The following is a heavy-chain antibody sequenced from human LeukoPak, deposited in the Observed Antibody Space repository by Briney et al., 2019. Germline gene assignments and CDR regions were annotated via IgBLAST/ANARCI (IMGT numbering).Heavy chain of an antibody. V-gene: IGHV3-23*01. CDR2: ISGSGGST. D-gene: IGHD2-2*01. CDR3: AKDRRPEYCSSTSCYDYYYGMDV. Sequence: GGSLRLSCAASGFTFSSYAMSWVRQAPGKGLVWVSAISGSGGSTYYADSVKGRFTISRDNSKNTLYLQMNSLRAEDTAVYYCAKDRRPEYCSSTSCYDYYYGMDVWGQGTTVTVSS. CDR1: GFTFSSYA. J-gene: IGHJ6*02.